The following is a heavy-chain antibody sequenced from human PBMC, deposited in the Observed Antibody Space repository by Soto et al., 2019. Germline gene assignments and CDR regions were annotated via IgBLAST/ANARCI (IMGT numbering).Heavy chain of an antibody. D-gene: IGHD6-19*01. CDR2: ICFSGST. V-gene: IGHV4-39*01. Sequence: PSETLSLTCTVSGGSISSRNYCWGWIRQPPGKGLEWIASICFSGSTYYNASLKSRVTISADTSKNQFSLRLSSVTAADTAVYYCASLYSSRISYYFDYWGQGTLVTVS. CDR3: ASLYSSRISYYFDY. J-gene: IGHJ4*02. CDR1: GGSISSRNYC.